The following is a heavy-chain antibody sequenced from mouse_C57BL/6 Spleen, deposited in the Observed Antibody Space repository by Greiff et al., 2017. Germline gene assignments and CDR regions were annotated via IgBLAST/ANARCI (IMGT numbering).Heavy chain of an antibody. Sequence: VQLKESGAELARPGASVKVSCKASGYTFTSYTMHWVKQRPGQGLEWIGYINPSSGYTKYNQKFKDKATLTADKSSSTAYMQLSSLTSEDSAVYYCARSGGNYPYYAMDYWGQGTSVTVSS. J-gene: IGHJ4*01. V-gene: IGHV1-4*01. CDR2: INPSSGYT. CDR1: GYTFTSYT. D-gene: IGHD2-1*01. CDR3: ARSGGNYPYYAMDY.